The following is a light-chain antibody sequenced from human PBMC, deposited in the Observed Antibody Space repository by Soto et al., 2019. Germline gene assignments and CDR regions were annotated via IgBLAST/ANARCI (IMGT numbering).Light chain of an antibody. CDR1: QNISNY. CDR3: KQYANSRK. CDR2: GAS. J-gene: IGKJ1*01. V-gene: IGKV3-20*01. Sequence: IVLTHSPATLSFSPWKRATLSFRASQNISNYLIWYQQKPGQAPRLLIYGASSRATGIPDRFSGSGSGKDFTLTIGRLEPEDFAVYFCKQYANSRKFGQGTKVDIK.